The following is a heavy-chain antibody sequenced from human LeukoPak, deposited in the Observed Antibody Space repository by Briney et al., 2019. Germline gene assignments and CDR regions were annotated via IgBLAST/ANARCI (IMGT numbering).Heavy chain of an antibody. Sequence: PSETLSLTCAVSGGSFSGYYWSWIRQPPGKGLEWVWEINHSGSTNYYPSLKSRGTISVDTSKNQFSLKLSSVTAADTAVYYCASVRFLEWLTVGDWFDPWGQGTLVTVSS. J-gene: IGHJ5*02. D-gene: IGHD3-3*01. CDR2: INHSGST. CDR1: GGSFSGYY. V-gene: IGHV4-34*01. CDR3: ASVRFLEWLTVGDWFDP.